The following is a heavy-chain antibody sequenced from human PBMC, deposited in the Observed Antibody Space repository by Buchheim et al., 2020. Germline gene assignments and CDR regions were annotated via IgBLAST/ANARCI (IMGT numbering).Heavy chain of an antibody. CDR3: AREDSSGWEPYFDY. V-gene: IGHV3-48*01. J-gene: IGHJ4*02. D-gene: IGHD6-19*01. Sequence: EVQLVESGGDLVQPGGSLRLSCAASGFTFSSYSMNWVRQAPGKGLEWVSYISSSSSTIYYADSVKGRFTISIDNAKNSLYLQMNSLRAEDTAVYYCAREDSSGWEPYFDYWGQGTL. CDR2: ISSSSSTI. CDR1: GFTFSSYS.